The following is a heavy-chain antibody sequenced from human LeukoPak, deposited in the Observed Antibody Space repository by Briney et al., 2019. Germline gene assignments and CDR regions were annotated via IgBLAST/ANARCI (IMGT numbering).Heavy chain of an antibody. CDR3: ARKKDYYDSSGYLPDDAFDI. D-gene: IGHD3-22*01. CDR2: ISSSSSYI. Sequence: GGSLRLSCAASGFTFSSYSMNWVRQAPGKGLEWVSSISSSSSYIYYADSEKGRFTISRDNAKNPLYLQMNSLRAEDTAVYYCARKKDYYDSSGYLPDDAFDIWGQGTMVTVSS. V-gene: IGHV3-21*01. CDR1: GFTFSSYS. J-gene: IGHJ3*02.